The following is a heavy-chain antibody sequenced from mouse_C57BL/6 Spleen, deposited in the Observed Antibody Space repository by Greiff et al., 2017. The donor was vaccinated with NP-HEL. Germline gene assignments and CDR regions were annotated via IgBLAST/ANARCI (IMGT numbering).Heavy chain of an antibody. D-gene: IGHD1-1*01. Sequence: VQLKESGPVLVKPGASVKMSCKASGYPFPDYYMNWVKQSHGKSLEWIGVINPYNGGTSYNQKFKGKATLTVDKSSSTAYMELNSLTSEDSAVYYCARGNYDPYFDYWGQGTTLTVSS. V-gene: IGHV1-19*01. J-gene: IGHJ2*01. CDR1: GYPFPDYY. CDR3: ARGNYDPYFDY. CDR2: INPYNGGT.